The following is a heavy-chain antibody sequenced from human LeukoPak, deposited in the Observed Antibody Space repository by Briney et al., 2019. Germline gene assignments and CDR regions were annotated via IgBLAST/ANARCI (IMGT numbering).Heavy chain of an antibody. CDR1: GGSISSSSYY. CDR3: ARHFAKGGVRGVRDFYYYYGMDV. J-gene: IGHJ6*02. V-gene: IGHV4-39*01. D-gene: IGHD3-10*01. CDR2: IYYSGST. Sequence: SETLSLTCTVSGGSISSSSYYWGWIRQPPGKGLEWIGSIYYSGSTYYNPSLKSRVTISVDTSKNQFSLKLSSVTAADTAVYYCARHFAKGGVRGVRDFYYYYGMDVWGQGTTVTVSS.